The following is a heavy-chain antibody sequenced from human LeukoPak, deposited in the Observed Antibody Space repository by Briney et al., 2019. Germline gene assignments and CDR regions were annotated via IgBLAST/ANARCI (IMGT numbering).Heavy chain of an antibody. CDR1: GFTFSSYA. D-gene: IGHD2-15*01. Sequence: GGSLRLSCAASGFTFSSYAMHWVRQAPGKGLEWVAVISYDGSNKYYADSVKGRFTISRDNSKNTLYLQMNSLRAEDTAVYYCAREVAATFELHYWGQGTLVTVSS. CDR2: ISYDGSNK. J-gene: IGHJ4*02. CDR3: AREVAATFELHY. V-gene: IGHV3-30*04.